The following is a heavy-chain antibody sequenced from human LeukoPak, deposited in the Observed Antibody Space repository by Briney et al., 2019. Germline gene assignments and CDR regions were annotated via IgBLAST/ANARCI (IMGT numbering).Heavy chain of an antibody. CDR2: IRSKAYGGTT. D-gene: IGHD3-16*01. V-gene: IGHV3-49*04. Sequence: GGSLRLSCTASGFTFGDYVMSWVRQAPGKGLEWVGFIRSKAYGGTTEFAASVKGRFTISRDDSKSIAYLQMNSLKTEDRAVYYCARALRIDYWGHGTLVTVSS. CDR3: ARALRIDY. CDR1: GFTFGDYV. J-gene: IGHJ4*01.